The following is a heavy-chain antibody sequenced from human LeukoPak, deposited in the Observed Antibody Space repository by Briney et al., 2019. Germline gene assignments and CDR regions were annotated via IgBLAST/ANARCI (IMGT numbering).Heavy chain of an antibody. D-gene: IGHD6-19*01. V-gene: IGHV1-2*02. CDR2: INPNSGGT. CDR3: ATDVSGWYTFDY. Sequence: ASVKVSCKASGYTFTGYYMHWVRQVPGQGLEWMGWINPNSGGTKYAQKFQGRVTMTRDTSISTAYMELNRLRSDDTAVYYCATDVSGWYTFDYWGQGTLVTVSS. J-gene: IGHJ4*02. CDR1: GYTFTGYY.